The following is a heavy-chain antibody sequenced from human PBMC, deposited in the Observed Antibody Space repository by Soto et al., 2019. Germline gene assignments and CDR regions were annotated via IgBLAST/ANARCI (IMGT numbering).Heavy chain of an antibody. CDR2: INHRGST. CDR1: GGSFSGYY. D-gene: IGHD5-18*01. Sequence: QVQLQQWGAGLLKPSETLSLTCAVYGGSFSGYYWSWIRQPPGKGLEWIGEINHRGSTNYNPSLKSRVTISVDTSKNQFSLKLSSVTAADTAVYYCARRGYSYGPNDYWGQGTLVTVSS. V-gene: IGHV4-34*01. J-gene: IGHJ4*02. CDR3: ARRGYSYGPNDY.